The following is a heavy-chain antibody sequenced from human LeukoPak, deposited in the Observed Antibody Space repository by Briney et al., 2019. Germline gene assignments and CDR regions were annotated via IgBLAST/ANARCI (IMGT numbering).Heavy chain of an antibody. D-gene: IGHD3-22*01. J-gene: IGHJ4*02. Sequence: SSETLSLTCTVSGGSISTYYWNWIRQPPGKGLEWIAYIFYTGSTNYNPSLKSRVTISVATSRHQFSLNLISVTAADTAVYYCARGDRESGIDYWGQGTLVTVSS. CDR2: IFYTGST. V-gene: IGHV4-59*01. CDR1: GGSISTYY. CDR3: ARGDRESGIDY.